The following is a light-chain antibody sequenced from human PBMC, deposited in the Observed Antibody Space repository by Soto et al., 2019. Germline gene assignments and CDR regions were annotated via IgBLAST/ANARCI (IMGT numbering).Light chain of an antibody. V-gene: IGKV1-5*03. CDR2: KAS. J-gene: IGKJ4*01. CDR1: QSITRW. CDR3: QQYDSYCA. Sequence: QRSPSPSTLCASIGDSVTITFRSIQSITRWLAWYQQKPGKAPRILIYKASSLESGVPSRFSGSGSGTEFTLTISSLQPDDSATYCCQQYDSYCAFGGGTKVDIK.